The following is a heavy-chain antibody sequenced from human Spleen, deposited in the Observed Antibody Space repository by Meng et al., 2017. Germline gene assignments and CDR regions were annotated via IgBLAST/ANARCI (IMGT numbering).Heavy chain of an antibody. Sequence: SETLSRTCVVSGGSFSDYYWSWIRQPPGKGLEWIGEINHSGSTNYNPSLKSRVTISVDTSKNQFSLKLSSVTAADTAVYYCARGGHYYGSGAQTVNFDYWGQGTLVTVSS. CDR1: GGSFSDYY. V-gene: IGHV4-34*01. CDR2: INHSGST. J-gene: IGHJ4*02. CDR3: ARGGHYYGSGAQTVNFDY. D-gene: IGHD3-10*01.